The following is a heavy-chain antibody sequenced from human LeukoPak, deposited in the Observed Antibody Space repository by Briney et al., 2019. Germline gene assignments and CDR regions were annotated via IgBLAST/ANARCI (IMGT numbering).Heavy chain of an antibody. CDR1: GFTFSRYW. V-gene: IGHV3-7*01. J-gene: IGHJ4*02. CDR3: ARGGYCSSGSCYLDY. D-gene: IGHD2-15*01. Sequence: GGSLRLSCAASGFTFSRYWMSWVRQAPGKGLEWVANIKQDGSEEYYVDSVKGRFTISRDNAKNSLSLQMSSLRAEDTAVYYCARGGYCSSGSCYLDYWGQGTLVTVSS. CDR2: IKQDGSEE.